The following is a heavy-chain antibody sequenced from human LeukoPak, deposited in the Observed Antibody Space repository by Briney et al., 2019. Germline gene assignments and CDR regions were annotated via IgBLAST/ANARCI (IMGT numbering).Heavy chain of an antibody. Sequence: GGSLRLSCAASGFTFTSSAMSWVRQAPGKGLEWVSVISGSGHTTDYADSVKGRFTVSRDNSKNTLYLQMNSLRAEDTAVYYCARMVAGTGDYWGQGTLVTVSS. CDR3: ARMVAGTGDY. V-gene: IGHV3-23*01. D-gene: IGHD6-19*01. CDR2: ISGSGHTT. J-gene: IGHJ4*02. CDR1: GFTFTSSA.